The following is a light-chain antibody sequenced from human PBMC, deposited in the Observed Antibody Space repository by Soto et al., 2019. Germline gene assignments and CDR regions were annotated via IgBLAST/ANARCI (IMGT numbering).Light chain of an antibody. CDR1: SSDVGGYNY. V-gene: IGLV2-14*01. J-gene: IGLJ2*01. CDR2: DVS. Sequence: QSALTQPASVSGSPGQSITISCTGTSSDVGGYNYVSWHQQHPGKAPKLMIYDVSNRPSGVSNRFSGSKSGNTASLTISGLQAEDEADYYCSSYTSSSTLSVFGGGTKVTVL. CDR3: SSYTSSSTLSV.